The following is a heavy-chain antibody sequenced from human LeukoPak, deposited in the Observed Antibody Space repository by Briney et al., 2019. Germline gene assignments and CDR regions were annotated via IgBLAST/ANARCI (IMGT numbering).Heavy chain of an antibody. Sequence: NPGGSLRLSCAASGFTFSSYAMSWVRQAPGKGLEWVGQIKTKTDGGTTDHAAPVKGRFTVSRDDSKNTLYLQMSSLKTEDTAVYYCTTHRGYSSSPTFDYWGQGTLVTVSS. V-gene: IGHV3-15*01. CDR1: GFTFSSYA. D-gene: IGHD6-13*01. J-gene: IGHJ4*02. CDR3: TTHRGYSSSPTFDY. CDR2: IKTKTDGGTT.